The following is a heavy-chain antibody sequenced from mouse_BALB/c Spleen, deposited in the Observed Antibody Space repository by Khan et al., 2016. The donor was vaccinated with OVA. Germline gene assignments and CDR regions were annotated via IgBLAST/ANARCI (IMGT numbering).Heavy chain of an antibody. CDR1: GYTFTNYG. D-gene: IGHD2-1*01. CDR2: INTYTGEP. Sequence: QLVQSGPELKNPGETVKISCKASGYTFTNYGLNWMSQAPGKGLKWMGWINTYTGEPIYADDLKGRFVFSLETSARTANLQINNLKNDDMVTSCCARSRVNYRLDYWCQGTTLTVSS. CDR3: ARSRVNYRLDY. J-gene: IGHJ2*01. V-gene: IGHV9-1*02.